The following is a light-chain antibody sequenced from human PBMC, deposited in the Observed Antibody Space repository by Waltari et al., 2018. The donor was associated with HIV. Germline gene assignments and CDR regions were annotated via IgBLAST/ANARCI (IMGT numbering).Light chain of an antibody. CDR1: QSVSRSY. CDR3: QQRSNWPS. Sequence: EIVLTQSPGTLSLSPGERATLSCRASQSVSRSYLAWYQQKPGQAPRLLIYDASTRAAGIPARFSGSGSGTDFTLTISILEPEDFAVYYCQQRSNWPSFGQGTRLDI. J-gene: IGKJ2*03. CDR2: DAS. V-gene: IGKV3-11*01.